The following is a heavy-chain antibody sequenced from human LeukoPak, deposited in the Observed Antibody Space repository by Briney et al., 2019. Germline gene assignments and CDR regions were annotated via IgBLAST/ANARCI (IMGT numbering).Heavy chain of an antibody. V-gene: IGHV4-59*01. D-gene: IGHD6-6*01. J-gene: IGHJ6*03. CDR2: IYYSGST. Sequence: PSETLSLTCTVAGGSISSYYWSWIRQPPGKGLEWIGYIYYSGSTNYNPSLNSRVTISVDTSKNQFSLKLRSVTAADTAVYYCARVDGSSSRYYYYYMDVWGKGTTVTVSS. CDR3: ARVDGSSSRYYYYYMDV. CDR1: GGSISSYY.